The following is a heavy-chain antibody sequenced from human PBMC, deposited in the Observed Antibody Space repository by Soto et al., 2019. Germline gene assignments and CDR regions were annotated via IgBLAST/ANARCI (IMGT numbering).Heavy chain of an antibody. D-gene: IGHD2-8*01. CDR1: GFTFRSYT. J-gene: IGHJ4*02. CDR2: ISSSSAYK. V-gene: IGHV3-21*01. CDR3: ARGMALGYFHY. Sequence: GGSLRLSCAASGFTFRSYTINWVRQAPGKGLEWVSSISSSSAYKYYRDSVKGRFTITRDNARNSLYLQMNNLRADDTAVYYFARGMALGYFHYWGQGTLVTVSS.